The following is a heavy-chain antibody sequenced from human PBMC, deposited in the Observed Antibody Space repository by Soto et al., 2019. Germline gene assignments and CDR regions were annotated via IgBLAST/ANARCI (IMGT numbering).Heavy chain of an antibody. CDR2: IKQDGSEE. Sequence: GGSLRLSCAASGFTFSSYCMSWVRQAPGKGLEWVANIKQDGSEEYYVDSVKGRFTISRDNAKNSLYLQLNSLRAEDTAVYYCARVGLRFLEWLFNPGYGMDVWGQGTTVTSP. CDR3: ARVGLRFLEWLFNPGYGMDV. D-gene: IGHD3-3*01. J-gene: IGHJ6*02. CDR1: GFTFSSYC. V-gene: IGHV3-7*01.